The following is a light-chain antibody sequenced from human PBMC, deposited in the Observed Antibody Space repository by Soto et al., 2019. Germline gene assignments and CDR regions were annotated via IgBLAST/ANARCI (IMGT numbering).Light chain of an antibody. CDR1: QSVGSY. Sequence: EIVLTQSPATLSLSPGERATLSCRASQSVGSYLAWYQQKPGQAPRLLIYDASNRATGIPARFSGSGSGTDSTLTISSLEPEDFAVYYCQQRSNWPPVTFGGGTKVEIK. CDR3: QQRSNWPPVT. J-gene: IGKJ4*01. CDR2: DAS. V-gene: IGKV3-11*01.